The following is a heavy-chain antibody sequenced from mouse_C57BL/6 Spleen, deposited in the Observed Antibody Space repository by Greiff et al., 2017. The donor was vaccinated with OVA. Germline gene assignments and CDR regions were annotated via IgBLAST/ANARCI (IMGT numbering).Heavy chain of an antibody. Sequence: VQLKESGPELVKPGASVKISCKASGYSFTDYNMNWVKQSNGKSLEWIGVINPSYGTTSYNQKFKGKATLTVDQSSSTAYMQLNSLTSEDSAVYYCARHYYGSSLYAMDYWGQGTSVTVSS. J-gene: IGHJ4*01. CDR3: ARHYYGSSLYAMDY. CDR1: GYSFTDYN. V-gene: IGHV1-39*01. CDR2: INPSYGTT. D-gene: IGHD1-1*01.